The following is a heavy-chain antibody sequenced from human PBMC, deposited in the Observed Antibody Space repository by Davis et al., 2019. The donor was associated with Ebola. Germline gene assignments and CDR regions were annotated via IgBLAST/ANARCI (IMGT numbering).Heavy chain of an antibody. J-gene: IGHJ6*02. CDR3: AREPIVVVVAATSKSYYYGMDV. D-gene: IGHD2-15*01. V-gene: IGHV1-46*01. Sequence: ASVKVSCKASGYTFTSYYMHWVRQAPGQGLEWMGIINPSGGSTSYAQKFQGRVTMTRDTSTSTVYMELSSLRSEDTAVYYCAREPIVVVVAATSKSYYYGMDVWGQGTTVTVSS. CDR1: GYTFTSYY. CDR2: INPSGGST.